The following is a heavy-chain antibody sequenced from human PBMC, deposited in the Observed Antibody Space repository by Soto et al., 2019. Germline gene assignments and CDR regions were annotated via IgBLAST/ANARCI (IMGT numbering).Heavy chain of an antibody. D-gene: IGHD3-3*01. Sequence: QLQLQESGPGLVKPSETLSLTCTVSGGSISSRSHYWGWIRQSPGKHLEWIGSSFYRGSTHYNPSLKTRVIISADTSKNQVSLKLYSVTAADTAVYYCATADGFGVVTPFFEYWGQGILVTVSS. V-gene: IGHV4-39*01. CDR1: GGSISSRSHY. J-gene: IGHJ4*02. CDR3: ATADGFGVVTPFFEY. CDR2: SFYRGST.